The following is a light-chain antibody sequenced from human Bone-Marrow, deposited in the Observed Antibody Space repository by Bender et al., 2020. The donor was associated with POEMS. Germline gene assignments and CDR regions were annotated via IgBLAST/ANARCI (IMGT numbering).Light chain of an antibody. CDR1: RSDVGTYNL. V-gene: IGLV2-23*02. Sequence: QSALTQPPSASGSPGQSVTISCTGTRSDVGTYNLVSWYQHHPGKAPQLIIYEVSERPSGVSDRFSGSKSGSTASLTISGLQAEDEADYRCCSDGGNHILVFGGGTKLTVL. CDR2: EVS. J-gene: IGLJ2*01. CDR3: CSDGGNHILV.